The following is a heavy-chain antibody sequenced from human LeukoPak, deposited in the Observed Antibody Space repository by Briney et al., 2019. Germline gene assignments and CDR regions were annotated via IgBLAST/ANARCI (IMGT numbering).Heavy chain of an antibody. J-gene: IGHJ6*03. D-gene: IGHD3-16*02. CDR3: AKDPRSHVGITFGGVIVNGNYMDV. CDR2: ISYDGSNK. V-gene: IGHV3-30*18. CDR1: GFTFSSYG. Sequence: PGGSLRLSCAASGFTFSSYGMHWVRQAPGKGLEWVAVISYDGSNKYYADSVKGRFTISRDNSKNTLYLQMNSLRAEDTAVYYCAKDPRSHVGITFGGVIVNGNYMDVWGKGTTVTVSS.